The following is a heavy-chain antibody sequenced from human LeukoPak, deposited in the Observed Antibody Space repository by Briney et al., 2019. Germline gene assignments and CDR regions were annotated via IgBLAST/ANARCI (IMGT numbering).Heavy chain of an antibody. D-gene: IGHD2-15*01. Sequence: PGGCLRLSCAASGLAFTIYGMYWVRQAPGKGLEWVAVVSYDESNKYYTDSVKGRFTISRDNSKNTLYLQMNSLRAEDTAIYYCAKETLGYCSGGSCQGLNYWGQGTLVTVSS. J-gene: IGHJ4*02. CDR1: GLAFTIYG. CDR3: AKETLGYCSGGSCQGLNY. V-gene: IGHV3-30*18. CDR2: VSYDESNK.